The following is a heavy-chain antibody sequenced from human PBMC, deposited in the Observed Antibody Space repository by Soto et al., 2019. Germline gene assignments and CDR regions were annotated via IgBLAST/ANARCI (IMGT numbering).Heavy chain of an antibody. CDR3: ASRRYGDFDYGLDV. D-gene: IGHD2-21*02. CDR2: INAVNGNT. J-gene: IGHJ6*02. V-gene: IGHV1-3*01. CDR1: GYTFTSYS. Sequence: ASVKVSCKASGYTFTSYSIDWVRQAPGQRVGWMGWINAVNGNTKYSQEFQDRVTFTSHTSATTAYMALTSLRSDDTAVYYCASRRYGDFDYGLDVWGQGTTVTRLL.